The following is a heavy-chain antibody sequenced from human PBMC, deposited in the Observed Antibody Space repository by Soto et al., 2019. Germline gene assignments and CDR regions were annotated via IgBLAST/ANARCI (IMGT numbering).Heavy chain of an antibody. J-gene: IGHJ4*01. Sequence: QVQLQESGPGLVQPSQTLSLTCTVSGGSISSGGYYWSWIRQHPGTGLEWIGHISYSGSTYYNTSRQSPVTIAVDTSRNHFSLIVNSVTAADTAVYYCARGVLHWGRGTLVTVSS. CDR1: GGSISSGGYY. CDR2: ISYSGST. CDR3: ARGVLH. V-gene: IGHV4-31*01.